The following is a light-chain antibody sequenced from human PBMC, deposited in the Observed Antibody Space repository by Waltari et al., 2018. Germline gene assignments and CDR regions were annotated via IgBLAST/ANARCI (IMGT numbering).Light chain of an antibody. CDR2: LGS. CDR1: QSLLHSNGYNY. J-gene: IGKJ2*01. Sequence: DIVMTQSPLSLPVTPGEPASISCRSIQSLLHSNGYNYLDWYLQKPGQSPQLLIYLGSNRASGVPDRFSGSGSGTDFTLKISRVEAEDVGVYYCMQALQTPMYTFGQGTKLEIK. V-gene: IGKV2-28*01. CDR3: MQALQTPMYT.